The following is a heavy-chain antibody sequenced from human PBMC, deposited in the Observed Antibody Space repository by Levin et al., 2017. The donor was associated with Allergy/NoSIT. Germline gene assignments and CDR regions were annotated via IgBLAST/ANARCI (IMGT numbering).Heavy chain of an antibody. CDR3: AVCSLRSGTFDI. D-gene: IGHD1-1*01. CDR2: ISHREYT. CDR1: GGSLTGFY. J-gene: IGHJ3*02. V-gene: IGHV4-34*01. Sequence: SETLSLTCAVYGGSLTGFYWSWIRQPPGKGLEWIGEISHREYTTYNPSLKSRVAISVDTARNQFSLRLNSVTAADTAVYYCAVCSLRSGTFDIWGQGTMVTVSS.